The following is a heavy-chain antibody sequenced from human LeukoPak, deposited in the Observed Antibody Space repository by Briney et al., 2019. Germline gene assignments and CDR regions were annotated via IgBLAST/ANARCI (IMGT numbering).Heavy chain of an antibody. CDR2: INNDGSST. V-gene: IGHV3-74*01. D-gene: IGHD3-10*01. CDR3: ARAVVRGVLYYFDY. J-gene: IGHJ4*02. CDR1: GFTLSSYW. Sequence: GGSLRLSCAASGFTLSSYWMHWVRQAPGKGLVWVSRINNDGSSTNYADSVKGRFTISRDNAKNTLYLQMNSLRAEDTAVYYCARAVVRGVLYYFDYRGQGTLVTVSS.